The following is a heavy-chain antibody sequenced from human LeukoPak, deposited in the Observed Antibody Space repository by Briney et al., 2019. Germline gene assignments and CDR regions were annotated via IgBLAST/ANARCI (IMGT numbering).Heavy chain of an antibody. V-gene: IGHV1-69*04. J-gene: IGHJ4*02. D-gene: IGHD3-22*01. CDR2: IIPILDIA. Sequence: ASVKVSCKASGGTFSSYAISWVRQAPGQGLEWMGRIIPILDIANYAQKFQGRVTITADKSTSTAYMELSSLRSEDTAVYYCARGPKYYYDSSGYATPFDYWGQGTLVTVSS. CDR3: ARGPKYYYDSSGYATPFDY. CDR1: GGTFSSYA.